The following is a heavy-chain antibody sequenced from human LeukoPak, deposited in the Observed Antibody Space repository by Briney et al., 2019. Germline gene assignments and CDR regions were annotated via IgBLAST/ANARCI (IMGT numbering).Heavy chain of an antibody. CDR2: IRSKAYGGTT. J-gene: IGHJ4*02. CDR1: GFTFGDYA. CDR3: TRPHGAYQPLLVDY. V-gene: IGHV3-49*04. D-gene: IGHD2-2*01. Sequence: PGGSLRLSCAASGFTFGDYAMSWVRQAPGKGLEWVGFIRSKAYGGTTEYAASVKGRFTISRDDSKSIAYLQMNSLKTEDTAVYYCTRPHGAYQPLLVDYWGQGTLVTVSS.